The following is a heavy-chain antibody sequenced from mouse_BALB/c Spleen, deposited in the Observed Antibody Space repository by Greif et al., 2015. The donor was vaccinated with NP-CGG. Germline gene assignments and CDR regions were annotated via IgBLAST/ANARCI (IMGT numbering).Heavy chain of an antibody. V-gene: IGHV14-4*02. D-gene: IGHD1-1*01. J-gene: IGHJ3*01. CDR2: IDPENGDT. CDR3: TYGSRKFAY. CDR1: GLNIKDYY. Sequence: EVQLQQSGAELVRSGASVKLSCTASGLNIKDYYMHWVKQRPERGLEWIGWIDPENGDTEYAPKFQGKATMTADTSSNTAYLQLSSLTSEDTAVYYCTYGSRKFAYWGQGTLVTVSA.